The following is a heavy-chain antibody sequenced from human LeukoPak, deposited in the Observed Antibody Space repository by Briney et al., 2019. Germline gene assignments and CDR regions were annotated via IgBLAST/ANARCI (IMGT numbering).Heavy chain of an antibody. CDR3: ARDLRLTGDRAFDY. J-gene: IGHJ4*02. CDR2: ISGSGGST. D-gene: IGHD3-9*01. V-gene: IGHV3-23*01. CDR1: GFTFSSYA. Sequence: GGSLRLSCAASGFTFSSYAMSWVRQAPGKGLEWVSAISGSGGSTYYADSVKGRFTISRDNSKNTLYLQMNSLRAEDTAVYYCARDLRLTGDRAFDYWGQGTLVTVSS.